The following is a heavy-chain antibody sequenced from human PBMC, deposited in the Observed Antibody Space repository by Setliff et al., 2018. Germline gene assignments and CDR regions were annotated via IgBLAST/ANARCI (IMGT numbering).Heavy chain of an antibody. V-gene: IGHV3-7*01. CDR3: AKDPHSTGWYFVPYLDY. CDR2: IKKDGSIK. D-gene: IGHD6-19*01. Sequence: PGGSLRLSCAASGFTFSSSAMSWVRQAPGKGLEWVANIKKDGSIKYYLDSVRGRFTISRDNAENSLTLQMNSLRVEDTAVYYCAKDPHSTGWYFVPYLDYWGQGTLVTVSS. CDR1: GFTFSSSA. J-gene: IGHJ4*02.